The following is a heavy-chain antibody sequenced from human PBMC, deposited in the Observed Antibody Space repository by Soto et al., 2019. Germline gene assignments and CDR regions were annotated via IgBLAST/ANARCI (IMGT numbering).Heavy chain of an antibody. CDR1: GYPFSENH. CDR2: LNPYNGAT. J-gene: IGHJ4*01. CDR3: ATARRGTVSLLAD. D-gene: IGHD4-4*01. V-gene: IGHV1-2*02. Sequence: QVQLVQSGAEVKKTGASVKVSCKASGYPFSENHIHWVRQAPGQGLEWIGWLNPYNGATNYAPKCQGRVTMTRDTSTSTSYMELSGLKSDDTAVYYCATARRGTVSLLADWGQGTLVAVS.